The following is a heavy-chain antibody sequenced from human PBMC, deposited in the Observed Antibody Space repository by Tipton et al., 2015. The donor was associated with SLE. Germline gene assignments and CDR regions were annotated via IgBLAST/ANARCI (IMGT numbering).Heavy chain of an antibody. V-gene: IGHV4-34*09. CDR3: ARDRSSVSD. Sequence: TLSLTCAVYGGSFSGYYWTWIRQPPGKGLEWIGEINHGGSTNYNPSLESRVTISIDTSKNQFSLKLTSVTAADTAVYFCARDRSSVSDWGQGTQVIVSP. CDR1: GGSFSGYY. CDR2: INHGGST. D-gene: IGHD5/OR15-5a*01. J-gene: IGHJ4*02.